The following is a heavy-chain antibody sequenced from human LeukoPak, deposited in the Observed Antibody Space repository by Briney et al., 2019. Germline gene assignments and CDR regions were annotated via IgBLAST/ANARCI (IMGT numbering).Heavy chain of an antibody. J-gene: IGHJ4*02. CDR3: ARDLAWGAFDY. CDR2: VSPPGGGT. Sequence: PGGSLRLSCAASGFTFSSYGMSWVRQAPGKGLEWVSGVSPPGGGTYYADSVKGRFTISRDDSRNTLSLQMNSLRVEDTAVYYCARDLAWGAFDYWGQGILVAVSS. CDR1: GFTFSSYG. V-gene: IGHV3-23*01. D-gene: IGHD7-27*01.